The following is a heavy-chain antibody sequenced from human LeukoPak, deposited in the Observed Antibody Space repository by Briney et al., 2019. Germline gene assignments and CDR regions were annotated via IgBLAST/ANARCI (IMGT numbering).Heavy chain of an antibody. D-gene: IGHD3-16*01. V-gene: IGHV3-53*01. CDR3: ARLRRGY. Sequence: GGSLRLSCAASGHTVTSSHMSWVRQAPGKGLEWVSLIKSDGTTEYADSVKGRFTISRDNSKNTLFLQMISLRVEDTAFYYCARLRRGYWGRGTPVTVSS. CDR1: GHTVTSSH. CDR2: IKSDGTT. J-gene: IGHJ4*02.